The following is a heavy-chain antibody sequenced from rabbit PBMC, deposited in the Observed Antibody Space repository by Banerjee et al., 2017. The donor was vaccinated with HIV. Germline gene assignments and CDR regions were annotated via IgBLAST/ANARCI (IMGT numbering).Heavy chain of an antibody. Sequence: QSLEESGGDLVKPGASLTLTCKASGFTISSSYWICWVRQAPGKGLEWIACIWTGSGAYTYYARWAKGRFTISKPSSTTVTLQMTSLTAAYTATYFCARGNDGGVNYGLDLWGPGTLVTVS. J-gene: IGHJ6*01. V-gene: IGHV1S40*01. CDR2: IWTGSGAYT. CDR3: ARGNDGGVNYGLDL. CDR1: GFTISSSYW. D-gene: IGHD6-1*01.